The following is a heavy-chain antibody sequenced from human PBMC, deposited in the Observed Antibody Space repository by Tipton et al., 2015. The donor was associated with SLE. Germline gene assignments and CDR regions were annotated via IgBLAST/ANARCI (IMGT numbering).Heavy chain of an antibody. CDR2: MSGSGGTT. Sequence: SLRLSCAASGFTFSRYAMNWGRQAPGKGLEWVSVMSGSGGTTFYADSVKGRFTISRDNSENTVYLQMNSLRAEDTALYYCAKDIRTEGTTSRAFDTWGQGTVVTVSS. J-gene: IGHJ3*02. V-gene: IGHV3-23*01. D-gene: IGHD1-7*01. CDR3: AKDIRTEGTTSRAFDT. CDR1: GFTFSRYA.